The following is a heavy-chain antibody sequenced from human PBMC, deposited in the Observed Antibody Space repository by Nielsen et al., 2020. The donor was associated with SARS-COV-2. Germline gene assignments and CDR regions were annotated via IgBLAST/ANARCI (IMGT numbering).Heavy chain of an antibody. CDR3: ARSRGSGSYPFDY. CDR2: ISYDGSNK. CDR1: GFTFSSYA. V-gene: IGHV3-30-3*01. D-gene: IGHD3-10*01. Sequence: GESLKISCAASGFTFSSYAMHWVRQAPGKGLEWVAVISYDGSNKYYADSVKGRFTISRDNSKNSLYLQMNSLRAEDTAVYYCARSRGSGSYPFDYWGQGTLVTVSS. J-gene: IGHJ4*02.